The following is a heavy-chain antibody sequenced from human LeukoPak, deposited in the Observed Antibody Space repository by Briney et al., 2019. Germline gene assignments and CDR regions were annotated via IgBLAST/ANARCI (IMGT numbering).Heavy chain of an antibody. J-gene: IGHJ5*02. Sequence: SETLSLTCAVYGGSFSGYYWSWIRQPPGKGLEWIGEINHSGSTNCNPSLKSRVTISVDTSKNQFSLKLSSVTAADTAVYYCARGHSPPYYDFWSGYYCWFDPWGQGTLVTVSS. V-gene: IGHV4-34*01. D-gene: IGHD3-3*01. CDR1: GGSFSGYY. CDR3: ARGHSPPYYDFWSGYYCWFDP. CDR2: INHSGST.